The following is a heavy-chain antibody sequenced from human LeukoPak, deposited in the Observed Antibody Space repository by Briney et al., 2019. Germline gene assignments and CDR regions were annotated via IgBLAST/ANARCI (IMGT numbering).Heavy chain of an antibody. CDR3: ARGLLDTMVRGVIHYYYGMDV. V-gene: IGHV4-34*01. CDR2: INHSGST. CDR1: GGSFSGYY. J-gene: IGHJ6*04. D-gene: IGHD3-10*01. Sequence: PSKTLSLTCAVYGGSFSGYYWSWIRQPPGKGLEWIGEINHSGSTNYNPSLKSRVTILVDTSKNQFSLKLSSVTAADTAVYYCARGLLDTMVRGVIHYYYGMDVWGKGTTVTVSS.